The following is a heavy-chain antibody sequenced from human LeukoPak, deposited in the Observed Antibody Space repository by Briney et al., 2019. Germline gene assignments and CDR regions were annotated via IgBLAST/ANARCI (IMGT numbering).Heavy chain of an antibody. CDR3: ARPSWGSSSWYYFDY. Sequence: GGSLRLSCAASGFTFSSYWMHWVRQAPGKGLVWVSRINSDGSSTSYADSVKGRFTISRDNAKNTLYLQMNSLRAEDTAVYYCARPSWGSSSWYYFDYWGQGTLVTVSS. CDR1: GFTFSSYW. J-gene: IGHJ4*02. D-gene: IGHD6-13*01. CDR2: INSDGSST. V-gene: IGHV3-74*01.